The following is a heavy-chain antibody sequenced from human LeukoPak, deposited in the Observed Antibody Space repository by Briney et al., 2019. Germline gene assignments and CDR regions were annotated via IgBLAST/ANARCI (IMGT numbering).Heavy chain of an antibody. J-gene: IGHJ4*02. CDR1: GFTFSSYA. V-gene: IGHV3-23*01. CDR3: AKRSDYNSGFDY. CDR2: ITGTGGST. Sequence: PGGSLRLSCAASGFTFSSYAMSWVRQAPGKGLEWVSAITGTGGSTHYADSAKGRFTISRDKSKNTLYLQMNSLRGEDTAIYYCAKRSDYNSGFDYWGQGTLVTVSS. D-gene: IGHD4-11*01.